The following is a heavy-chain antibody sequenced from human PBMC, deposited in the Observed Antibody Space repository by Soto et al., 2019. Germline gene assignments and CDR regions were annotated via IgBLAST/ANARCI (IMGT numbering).Heavy chain of an antibody. CDR2: INHSGST. D-gene: IGHD6-19*01. CDR3: ARVCPLDNIAVAGTFDY. Sequence: QVQLQQWGAGLLKPSETLSLTCAVYGGSFSGYYWSWIRQPPGKGLEWIGEINHSGSTNYNPSLKSRVTISVDTSKNQFSLKLSSVTAADTAVYYCARVCPLDNIAVAGTFDYWGQGTLVTVSS. V-gene: IGHV4-34*01. CDR1: GGSFSGYY. J-gene: IGHJ4*02.